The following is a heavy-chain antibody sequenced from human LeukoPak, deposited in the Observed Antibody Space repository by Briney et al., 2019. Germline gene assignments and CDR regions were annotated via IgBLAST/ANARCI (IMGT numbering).Heavy chain of an antibody. CDR3: ARVGRRYFDWLLTPPPYYFDY. V-gene: IGHV4-34*01. Sequence: SETLSLTCTLSGGSISTYYWSWIRQPPGKGLEWIGEINHSGSTNYNPSLKSRVTISVDTSKNQFSLKLSSVTAADTAVYYCARVGRRYFDWLLTPPPYYFDYWGQGTLVTVSS. D-gene: IGHD3-9*01. CDR1: GGSISTYY. CDR2: INHSGST. J-gene: IGHJ4*02.